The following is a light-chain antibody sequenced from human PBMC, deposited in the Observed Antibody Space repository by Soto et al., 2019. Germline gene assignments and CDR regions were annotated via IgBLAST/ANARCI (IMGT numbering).Light chain of an antibody. CDR3: AAWDDSLNGQV. V-gene: IGLV1-44*01. CDR2: SNN. J-gene: IGLJ1*01. Sequence: VLTQPPSASGTPGQRITISCSGSSSNIGSNTVNWYRQLPGTAPKLLIYSNNQRPSGVPDRFSGSKSGTSASLAISGLQSEDEADYYCAAWDDSLNGQVFGTGTKVTVL. CDR1: SSNIGSNT.